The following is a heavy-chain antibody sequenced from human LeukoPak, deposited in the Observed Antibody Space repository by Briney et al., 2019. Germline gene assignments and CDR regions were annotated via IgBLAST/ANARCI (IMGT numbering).Heavy chain of an antibody. V-gene: IGHV3-21*01. J-gene: IGHJ4*02. CDR3: VRGSYGAYDY. CDR2: ISSDSSYI. D-gene: IGHD4-17*01. Sequence: GGSLRFSCAASGFNFNTYTMNWVRQAPGKGLEWVSSISSDSSYIYYADAVHGRFTVSRDNAKYSLYQQMNSLRAEDTAVYYCVRGSYGAYDYWGQGSLVTVSS. CDR1: GFNFNTYT.